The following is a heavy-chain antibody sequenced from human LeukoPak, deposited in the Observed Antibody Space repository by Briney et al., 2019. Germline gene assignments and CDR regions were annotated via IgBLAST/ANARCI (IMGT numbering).Heavy chain of an antibody. CDR3: ARSSIVGATPLDY. V-gene: IGHV4-30-4*08. Sequence: LRLSCAASGFTFSDYYMSWIRQAPGKGLEWIGYIYYSGSTYYNPSLKSRVTISVDTSKNQFSLKLSSVTAADTAVYYCARSSIVGATPLDYWGQGTLVTVSS. D-gene: IGHD1-26*01. CDR1: GFTFSDYY. J-gene: IGHJ4*02. CDR2: IYYSGST.